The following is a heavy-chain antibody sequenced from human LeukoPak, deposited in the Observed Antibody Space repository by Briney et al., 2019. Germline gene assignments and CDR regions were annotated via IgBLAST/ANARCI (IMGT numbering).Heavy chain of an antibody. CDR3: AKEAHYDFWSGEVDAFDI. V-gene: IGHV3-30*18. J-gene: IGHJ3*02. Sequence: GGSLRLSCAASGFTFSSYGMHWVRQAPGKGLEWVAVISYDRSNKYYADSVKGRFTISRDNSKNTLYLQMNSLRAEDTAVYYCAKEAHYDFWSGEVDAFDIWGQGTMVTVSS. CDR2: ISYDRSNK. CDR1: GFTFSSYG. D-gene: IGHD3-3*01.